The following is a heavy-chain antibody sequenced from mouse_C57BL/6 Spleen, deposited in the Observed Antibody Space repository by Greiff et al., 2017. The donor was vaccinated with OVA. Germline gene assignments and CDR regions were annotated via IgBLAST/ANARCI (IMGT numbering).Heavy chain of an antibody. Sequence: QVHVKQSGAELAKPGASVKLSCKASGYTFTSYWMHWVKQRPGQGLEWIGYINPSSGYTKYNQKFKDKATLTADKSSSTAYMQLSSLTYEDSAVYYCARSPYGSSPIFDYWGQGTTLTVSS. CDR1: GYTFTSYW. CDR2: INPSSGYT. J-gene: IGHJ2*01. D-gene: IGHD1-1*01. CDR3: ARSPYGSSPIFDY. V-gene: IGHV1-7*01.